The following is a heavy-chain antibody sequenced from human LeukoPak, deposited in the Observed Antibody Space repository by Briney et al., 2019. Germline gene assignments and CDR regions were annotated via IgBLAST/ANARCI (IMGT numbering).Heavy chain of an antibody. D-gene: IGHD2/OR15-2a*01. CDR3: ARVESMGSDYFDY. V-gene: IGHV4-59*01. CDR2: IYYSGST. Sequence: SETLSLTCTVSGGSISSYYWSWIRQPPGKGLEWIGYIYYSGSTNYNPSLKSRVTISVDTSKNQFSLKLSSVTAADTAVYYCARVESMGSDYFDYWGQGTLVTASS. J-gene: IGHJ4*02. CDR1: GGSISSYY.